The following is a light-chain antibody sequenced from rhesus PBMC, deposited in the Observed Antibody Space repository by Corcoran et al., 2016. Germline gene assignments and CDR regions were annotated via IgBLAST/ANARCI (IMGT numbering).Light chain of an antibody. CDR2: DAS. V-gene: IGKV3-24*04. CDR3: QQCNNWWT. Sequence: ETVVTQSPATLSLSPGERATLSCRASQSVGSNLAWYQQNPGQAPKLHIYDASSRATGIPDRVSGSGSGTEFTLTISSLEPEDVGVYYCQQCNNWWTFGQGTKVEIK. CDR1: QSVGSN. J-gene: IGKJ1*01.